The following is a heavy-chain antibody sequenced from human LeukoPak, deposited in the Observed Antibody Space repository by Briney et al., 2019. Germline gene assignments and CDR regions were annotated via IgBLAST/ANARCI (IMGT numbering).Heavy chain of an antibody. V-gene: IGHV3-7*01. Sequence: PGGSLRLSCAASGFTFSSYWMSWVRQAPGKGLEWVANIKQDGSEKYYVDSVKGRFTISRDNAKNSLYLQMNSLRAEDTAVYYCARDRIVGATTSIHYYYYGMDVWGQGTTVTVSS. CDR1: GFTFSSYW. D-gene: IGHD1-26*01. CDR2: IKQDGSEK. CDR3: ARDRIVGATTSIHYYYYGMDV. J-gene: IGHJ6*02.